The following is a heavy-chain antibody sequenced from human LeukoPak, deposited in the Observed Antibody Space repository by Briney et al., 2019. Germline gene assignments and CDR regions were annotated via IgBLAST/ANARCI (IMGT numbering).Heavy chain of an antibody. V-gene: IGHV1-2*02. Sequence: GAFVKVSCKASGYTFTGYYMHWVRQAPGQGLEWMGLINPNSGGTNYAQKFQGRVTMTRDTSISTAYMELSRLRSDDTAVYYCARGIRRYDYYCMDVWGQGTTVTVSS. CDR2: INPNSGGT. CDR3: ARGIRRYDYYCMDV. CDR1: GYTFTGYY. J-gene: IGHJ6*02.